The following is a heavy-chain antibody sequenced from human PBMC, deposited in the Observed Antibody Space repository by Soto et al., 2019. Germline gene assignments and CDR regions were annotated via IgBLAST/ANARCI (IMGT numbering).Heavy chain of an antibody. D-gene: IGHD2-2*01. V-gene: IGHV1-2*02. Sequence: ASVKVSCKASGYTFTGYYMHWVRQAPGQGLEWMGWINPNSGGTNYAQKFQGRVTMTRDTSISTAYMELSRLRSDDTAVYYCAKLGYCSSTSCTSWGQGTLVTSPQ. CDR1: GYTFTGYY. CDR2: INPNSGGT. J-gene: IGHJ5*02. CDR3: AKLGYCSSTSCTS.